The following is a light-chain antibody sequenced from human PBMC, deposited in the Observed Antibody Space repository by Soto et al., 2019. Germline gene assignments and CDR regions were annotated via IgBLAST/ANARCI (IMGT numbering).Light chain of an antibody. J-gene: IGLJ2*01. CDR2: EDN. Sequence: NFMLTQPHSVSESPGKTVTISCTRSSGSIASNYVQWYQQRPGSAPTTVIYEDNQRPSGVPDRFSGSIDSSSNSASLTISGLKTEDEADYYCQSYDSNTYVVFGGGTKLTVL. CDR3: QSYDSNTYVV. CDR1: SGSIASNY. V-gene: IGLV6-57*04.